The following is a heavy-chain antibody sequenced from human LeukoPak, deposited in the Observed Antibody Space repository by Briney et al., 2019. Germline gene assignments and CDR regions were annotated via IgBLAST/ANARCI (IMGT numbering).Heavy chain of an antibody. Sequence: SETLSLTCAVYGGSFSGYYWSWIRQPPGKGLEWIGEINHSGSTNYNPSLKSRVTISVDTSKNQFPLKLSSVTAADTAVYYCARVVTIFGVVKDGMDVWGQGTTVTVSS. J-gene: IGHJ6*02. CDR1: GGSFSGYY. CDR3: ARVVTIFGVVKDGMDV. CDR2: INHSGST. V-gene: IGHV4-34*01. D-gene: IGHD3-3*01.